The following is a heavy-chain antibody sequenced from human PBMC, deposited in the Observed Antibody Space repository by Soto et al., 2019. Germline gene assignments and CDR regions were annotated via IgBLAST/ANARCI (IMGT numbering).Heavy chain of an antibody. J-gene: IGHJ6*02. CDR1: GGTFSNYA. CDR2: IIPIFGTT. CDR3: ARDLSGGPRKTDYYYGMAV. D-gene: IGHD3-10*01. V-gene: IGHV1-69*05. Sequence: ASVKVSCKASGGTFSNYAISWVRQAPGQGLEWMGGIIPIFGTTNYPQKSQGRVTMTTDASTSTAYMELGSLRSEDTAVYYCARDLSGGPRKTDYYYGMAVWGQGTTVTVSS.